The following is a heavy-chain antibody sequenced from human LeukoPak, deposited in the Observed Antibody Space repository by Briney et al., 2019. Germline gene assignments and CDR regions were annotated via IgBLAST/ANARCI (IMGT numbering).Heavy chain of an antibody. V-gene: IGHV3-23*01. CDR3: AKDLRLLWFGGYRGDAFDI. CDR1: GFTFSSYA. D-gene: IGHD3-10*01. J-gene: IGHJ3*02. CDR2: ISGSGGST. Sequence: PGGSLTLSCAASGFTFSSYAMSWVRQAPGKGLEWVSAISGSGGSTYYADSVKGRFTISRDESKNTMYLQMNSMRAEDTAVYYCAKDLRLLWFGGYRGDAFDIWGQGTMVTVSS.